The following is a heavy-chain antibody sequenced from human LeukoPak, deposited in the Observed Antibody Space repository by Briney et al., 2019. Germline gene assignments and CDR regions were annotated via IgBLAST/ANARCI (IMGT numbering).Heavy chain of an antibody. V-gene: IGHV4-4*07. J-gene: IGHJ4*02. CDR1: GGSISSYY. CDR3: ARDWQLGNYFDY. D-gene: IGHD6-6*01. Sequence: SETLSLTCTVSGGSISSYYWSWIRQPAGKGLEWIGRIYTSGSTNYNPSLKRRVTMSVDTSKNQSSLKLSSVTAAGTAVYYCARDWQLGNYFDYWGQGTLVTVSS. CDR2: IYTSGST.